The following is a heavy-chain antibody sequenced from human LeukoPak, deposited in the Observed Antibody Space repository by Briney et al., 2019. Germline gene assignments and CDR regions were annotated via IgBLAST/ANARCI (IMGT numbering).Heavy chain of an antibody. D-gene: IGHD3-16*02. V-gene: IGHV3-23*01. CDR3: AKGPDYVWGSYRHLDY. CDR2: ISGSGGST. Sequence: GGSLRLSCAASGFTFSSYAMSWVRQAPGKGLEWVSAISGSGGSTYYADSVKGRFTISRDNSKNTLCLQMNSLRAEDTAVYYCAKGPDYVWGSYRHLDYWGQGTLVTVSS. CDR1: GFTFSSYA. J-gene: IGHJ4*02.